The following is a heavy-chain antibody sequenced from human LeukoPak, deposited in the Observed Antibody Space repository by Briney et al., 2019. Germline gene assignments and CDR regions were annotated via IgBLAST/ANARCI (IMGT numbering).Heavy chain of an antibody. CDR2: IYYIGST. CDR1: GGSISSYY. CDR3: ARDRTIFGVAGYAFDI. V-gene: IGHV4-59*01. J-gene: IGHJ3*02. Sequence: PSETLSLTCTVSGGSISSYYWSWIRQPPGKRLEWTGYIYYIGSTNYNPSLKSRVTISVDTPKNQFSLKLSSVTAADTAVYYCARDRTIFGVAGYAFDIWGQGTMVTVSS. D-gene: IGHD3-3*01.